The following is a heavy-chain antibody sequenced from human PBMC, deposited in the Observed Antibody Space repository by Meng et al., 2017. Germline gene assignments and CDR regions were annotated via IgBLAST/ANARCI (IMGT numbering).Heavy chain of an antibody. J-gene: IGHJ4*02. CDR3: ARVSPPGWWELRVGDHFDY. CDR2: IGTAGDT. Sequence: LTCAASGFTFSSYDMHWVRQATGKGLEWVSAIGTAGDTYYPGSVKGRFTISRENAKNSLYLQMNSLRAGDTAVYYCARVSPPGWWELRVGDHFDYWGQGTLVTVSS. CDR1: GFTFSSYD. V-gene: IGHV3-13*01. D-gene: IGHD1-26*01.